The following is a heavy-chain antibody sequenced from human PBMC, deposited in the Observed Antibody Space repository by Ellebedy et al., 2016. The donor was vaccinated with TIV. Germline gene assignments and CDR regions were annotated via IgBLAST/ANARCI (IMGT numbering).Heavy chain of an antibody. J-gene: IGHJ4*02. CDR1: GGSISSGSYY. V-gene: IGHV4-61*02. Sequence: SETLSLXCTVSGGSISSGSYYWSWIRQPAGKGLELIGRIYSSGSTNYNPSLKRRVTMSVDTSKNQFSLKLNSVTAADTAVYYCARERATTVVTPFYFDYWGQGTLVTVSS. CDR3: ARERATTVVTPFYFDY. D-gene: IGHD4-23*01. CDR2: IYSSGST.